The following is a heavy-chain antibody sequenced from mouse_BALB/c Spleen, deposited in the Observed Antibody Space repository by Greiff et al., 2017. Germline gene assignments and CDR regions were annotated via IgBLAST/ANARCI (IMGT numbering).Heavy chain of an antibody. Sequence: LQESGAELVKPGASVKLSCKASGYTFTSYYMYWVKQRPGQGLEWIGEINPSNGGTNFNEKFKSKATLTVDKSSSTAYMQLSSLTSEDSAVYYCTRDYYGSSSPFDYWGQGTTLTVSS. D-gene: IGHD1-1*01. CDR1: GYTFTSYY. CDR3: TRDYYGSSSPFDY. V-gene: IGHV1S81*02. CDR2: INPSNGGT. J-gene: IGHJ2*01.